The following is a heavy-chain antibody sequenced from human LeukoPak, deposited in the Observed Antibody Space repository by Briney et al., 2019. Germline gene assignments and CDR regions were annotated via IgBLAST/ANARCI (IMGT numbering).Heavy chain of an antibody. V-gene: IGHV1-2*02. J-gene: IGHJ4*02. D-gene: IGHD2-2*01. CDR1: GYTFTGYY. CDR2: INPNSGGT. Sequence: ASVKVSCKASGYTFTGYYMHWVRQAPGQGLEWMGWINPNSGGTNYAQKFQGRVTMTRDTSISTAYMELSRPRSDDTAVYYCARPYCSSTSCYDYYFDYWGQGTLVTVSS. CDR3: ARPYCSSTSCYDYYFDY.